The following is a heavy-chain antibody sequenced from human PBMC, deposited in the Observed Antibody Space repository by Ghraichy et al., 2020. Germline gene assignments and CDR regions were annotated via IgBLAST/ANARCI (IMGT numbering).Heavy chain of an antibody. Sequence: SESLSLTCTVSGVSISSYCWSWIRQPPGKGLEWIGYIYYSGSTNYNPSLKSRVTISVDTSKNQFSLKLSSVTAADTAVYYCARDRRVRGVMGFDPWGQRTLVTVSS. V-gene: IGHV4-59*01. D-gene: IGHD3-10*01. CDR3: ARDRRVRGVMGFDP. CDR1: GVSISSYC. J-gene: IGHJ5*02. CDR2: IYYSGST.